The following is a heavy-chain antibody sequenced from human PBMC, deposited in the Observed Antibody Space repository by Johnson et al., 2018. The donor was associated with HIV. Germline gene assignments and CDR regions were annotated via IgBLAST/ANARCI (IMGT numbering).Heavy chain of an antibody. Sequence: QMLLVESGGGVVQPGRSLRLSCAASGFTFSSYGMHWVRQAPGKGLEWVAVIWYDGSNQYYADSVKGRFTISRDNSKNTLYLQMYSLRAGDTAVYYCARGLTGDDAFDIWGQGTMVTVSS. CDR2: IWYDGSNQ. V-gene: IGHV3-33*01. CDR3: ARGLTGDDAFDI. J-gene: IGHJ3*02. CDR1: GFTFSSYG. D-gene: IGHD7-27*01.